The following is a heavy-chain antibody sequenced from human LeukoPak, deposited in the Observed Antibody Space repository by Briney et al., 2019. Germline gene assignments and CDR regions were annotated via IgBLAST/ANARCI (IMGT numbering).Heavy chain of an antibody. CDR3: ASDTRYSASYYVGYWFNP. V-gene: IGHV1-2*06. Sequence: ASVKVSCKASGYTFTGYYMHWVRQAPGQGLEWMGRINPNSGGTNYAQKFQGRVTMTRDTSISTAYMELSRLRSDDTAVYYCASDTRYSASYYVGYWFNPSGQGTLVTVSS. J-gene: IGHJ5*02. CDR2: INPNSGGT. D-gene: IGHD1-26*01. CDR1: GYTFTGYY.